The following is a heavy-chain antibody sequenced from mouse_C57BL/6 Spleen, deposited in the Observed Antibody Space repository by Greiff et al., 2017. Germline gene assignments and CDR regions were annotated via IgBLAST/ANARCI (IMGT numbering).Heavy chain of an antibody. CDR1: GYTFTSYW. CDR3: ARWHYGSSPFYAMDY. CDR2: IYPSDSET. D-gene: IGHD1-1*01. Sequence: QVQLQQPGAELVRPGSSVKLSCKASGYTFTSYWMDWVKQRPGQGLEWIGNIYPSDSETHYNQKFKDKATLTVDKSSSTAYMQLSSLTSEDSAVYDCARWHYGSSPFYAMDYWGQGTSVTVSS. V-gene: IGHV1-61*01. J-gene: IGHJ4*01.